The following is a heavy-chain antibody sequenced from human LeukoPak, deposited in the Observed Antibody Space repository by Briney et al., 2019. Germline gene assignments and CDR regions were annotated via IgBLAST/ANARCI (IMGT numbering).Heavy chain of an antibody. D-gene: IGHD6-19*01. CDR3: AREGLQWLVQYYFDY. CDR1: GFTFSSYV. CDR2: ITGSGSGT. V-gene: IGHV3-23*01. J-gene: IGHJ4*02. Sequence: GGSLRLSCAASGFTFSSYVISWVRQATGIGLEWVATITGSGSGTYYADSVKGRFTISRDNSKNTLYLQMSSLRAEDTAVYYCAREGLQWLVQYYFDYWGQGTLVTGSS.